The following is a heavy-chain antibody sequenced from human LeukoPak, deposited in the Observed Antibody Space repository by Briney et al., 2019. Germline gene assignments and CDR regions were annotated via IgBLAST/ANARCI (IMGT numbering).Heavy chain of an antibody. V-gene: IGHV3-23*01. J-gene: IGHJ4*02. CDR2: ISGSGGST. CDR1: GFTFSSYA. Sequence: GGSLRLSCAASGFTFSSYAMSWVRQAPGKGLEWVSAISGSGGSTYYADSVKGRFAISRDNSKNTLYLQMNSLRAEDTAVYYCAKDQWKDIVVVPAALDYWGQGTLVTVSS. D-gene: IGHD2-2*01. CDR3: AKDQWKDIVVVPAALDY.